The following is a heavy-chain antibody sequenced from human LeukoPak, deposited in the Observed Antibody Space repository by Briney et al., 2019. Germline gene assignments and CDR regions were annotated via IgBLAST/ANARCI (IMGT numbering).Heavy chain of an antibody. J-gene: IGHJ4*02. D-gene: IGHD3-10*01. Sequence: GGSLRLSCAASGFTFSSYGMSWVRQAPGKGLEWVSSISGSGGTTYYADSVKGRATISRDNAKNSVYLQMNSLRADDTAIYYCAREFNTIGNFDFWGQGILVTVSS. V-gene: IGHV3-23*01. CDR1: GFTFSSYG. CDR2: ISGSGGTT. CDR3: AREFNTIGNFDF.